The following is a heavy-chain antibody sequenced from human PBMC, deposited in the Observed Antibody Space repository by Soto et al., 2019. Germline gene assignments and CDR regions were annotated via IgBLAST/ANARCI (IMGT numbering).Heavy chain of an antibody. CDR2: IYYSGST. CDR3: ARGDRQWLVH. D-gene: IGHD6-19*01. J-gene: IGHJ4*02. Sequence: SETLSLTCTVSGGSISSYYWSWIRQPPGKGLEWIGYIYYSGSTNYNPSLKSRVTISVDTSKNQFSLKLSSVTAADTAVYYCARGDRQWLVHWGQGTLVTVSS. V-gene: IGHV4-59*01. CDR1: GGSISSYY.